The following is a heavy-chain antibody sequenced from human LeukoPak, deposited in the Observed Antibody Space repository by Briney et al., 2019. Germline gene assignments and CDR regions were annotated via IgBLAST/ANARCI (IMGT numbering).Heavy chain of an antibody. CDR2: FDPEDGET. CDR3: ARVGGLGYCSGGSCFSFIHYYYYHMDV. Sequence: ASVKVSCKVSGYTLTELSMHWVRQAPGKGLEWMGGFDPEDGETIYAQKFQGRVTMTEDTSTDTAYMELRSLRSDDTAVYYCARVGGLGYCSGGSCFSFIHYYYYHMDVWGKGTTVTVSS. CDR1: GYTLTELS. J-gene: IGHJ6*03. D-gene: IGHD2-15*01. V-gene: IGHV1-24*01.